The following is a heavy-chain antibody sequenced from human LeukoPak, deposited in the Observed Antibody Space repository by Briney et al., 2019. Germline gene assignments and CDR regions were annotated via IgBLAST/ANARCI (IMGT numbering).Heavy chain of an antibody. CDR1: GFTLSDYY. J-gene: IGHJ6*03. V-gene: IGHV3-11*01. D-gene: IGHD3-10*01. CDR3: ARGFHGVRGVIISDYYYFMDV. CDR2: ISSSGSRT. Sequence: GGSLRLSCAASGFTLSDYYMSWIRQAPGKGLEWVSYISSSGSRTYYADSVKGRFTISRDNTKNSLYLQMNSLRAEDRAVYYCARGFHGVRGVIISDYYYFMDVWGKGTTVTISS.